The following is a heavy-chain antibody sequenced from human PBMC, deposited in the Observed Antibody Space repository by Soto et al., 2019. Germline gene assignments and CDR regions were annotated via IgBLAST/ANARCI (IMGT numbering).Heavy chain of an antibody. CDR1: GFTFSKYA. V-gene: IGHV3-23*01. Sequence: GGSLRLSCAASGFTFSKYAMSWVRQAPGKGLEWVSAINAGGNSTKSADSVKGRFTISRDNSKNTVYLQMNNLRAEDTAIYYCGMQYDYWGQGTLVTVSS. CDR3: GMQYDY. CDR2: INAGGNST. J-gene: IGHJ4*02.